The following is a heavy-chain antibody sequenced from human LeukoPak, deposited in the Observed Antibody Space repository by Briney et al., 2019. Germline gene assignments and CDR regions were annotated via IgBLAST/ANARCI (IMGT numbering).Heavy chain of an antibody. Sequence: SETLSLTCTVSGGSISSGGYYWSWIRQHPGKGLEWIGYIYYSGSTYYNPSLKSRVTISVDTSKNQFSLKLSSVTAADTAVYYCARDRDYDSSGSPTRGAFDIWGQGTMVTVSS. CDR3: ARDRDYDSSGSPTRGAFDI. V-gene: IGHV4-31*03. CDR2: IYYSGST. J-gene: IGHJ3*02. CDR1: GGSISSGGYY. D-gene: IGHD3-22*01.